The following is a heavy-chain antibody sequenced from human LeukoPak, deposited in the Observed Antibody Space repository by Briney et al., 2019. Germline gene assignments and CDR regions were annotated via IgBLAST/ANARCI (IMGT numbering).Heavy chain of an antibody. D-gene: IGHD2-21*02. CDR2: ISGGGDIT. V-gene: IGHV3-23*01. Sequence: GGSLRLSCAASGFNFPNHAMSWVRQPPGKGLEWVSAISGGGDITYYADSVTGRFTISRDNSKDTLFLQMHRLRPGDTAVYYCVREDTPATANYWGQGTLVTISS. J-gene: IGHJ4*02. CDR1: GFNFPNHA. CDR3: VREDTPATANY.